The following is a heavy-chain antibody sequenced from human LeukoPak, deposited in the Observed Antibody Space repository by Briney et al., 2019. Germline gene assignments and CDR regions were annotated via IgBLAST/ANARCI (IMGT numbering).Heavy chain of an antibody. V-gene: IGHV3-23*01. CDR3: AKDQSTYSYGHDDAFDI. CDR2: ISGSGGST. D-gene: IGHD5-18*01. CDR1: GFTFSSYA. J-gene: IGHJ3*02. Sequence: GGSLRLSWAASGFTFSSYAMSWVRQAPGKGLEWGSAISGSGGSTYYADSVKGRFTISRDNSKNTLYRQMNSLRAEDTAVYYCAKDQSTYSYGHDDAFDIWGQGTMVTVSS.